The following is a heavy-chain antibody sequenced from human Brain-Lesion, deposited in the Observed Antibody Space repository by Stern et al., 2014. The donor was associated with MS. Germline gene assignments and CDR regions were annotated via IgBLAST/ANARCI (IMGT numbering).Heavy chain of an antibody. J-gene: IGHJ5*02. CDR1: GYTFTTYG. Sequence: VQLVESGGEVKKPGASVKVSCKASGYTFTTYGISWVRQAPGQGLERMGWISAYTGNTNYAQNFQGRVTMTTDTATSTAYMDLRSLRPDDTAIYYCARRVYGDYAAYQDLWGQGTPVTVSS. V-gene: IGHV1-18*04. CDR2: ISAYTGNT. CDR3: ARRVYGDYAAYQDL. D-gene: IGHD4-17*01.